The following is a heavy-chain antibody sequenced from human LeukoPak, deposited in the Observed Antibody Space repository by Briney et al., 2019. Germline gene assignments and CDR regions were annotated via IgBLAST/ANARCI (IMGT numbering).Heavy chain of an antibody. D-gene: IGHD5-18*01. J-gene: IGHJ4*02. Sequence: GGSLRLSCEASGFTFSSYWMNWVRQAPGKGLEWLTNIRQDGNEKHYVDSVKGRITMSRDNAKNSLYLEMNSLRAEDTAVYYCVRDVSGSSYGDCWGQGTLVTVSS. CDR2: IRQDGNEK. V-gene: IGHV3-7*01. CDR3: VRDVSGSSYGDC. CDR1: GFTFSSYW.